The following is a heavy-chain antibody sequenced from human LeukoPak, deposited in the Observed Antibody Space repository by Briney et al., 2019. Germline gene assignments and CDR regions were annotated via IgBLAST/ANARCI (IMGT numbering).Heavy chain of an antibody. D-gene: IGHD6-19*01. CDR3: ARDQRQWPGADAFDI. J-gene: IGHJ3*02. V-gene: IGHV3-11*01. Sequence: GGSLRLSCAASGFTFSDYYMSWIRQAPGKGLEWVSYISSSGSTIYYADSMKGRFTISRDNAKNSLYLQMNSLRAEDTAVYYCARDQRQWPGADAFDIWGQGTMVTVSS. CDR2: ISSSGSTI. CDR1: GFTFSDYY.